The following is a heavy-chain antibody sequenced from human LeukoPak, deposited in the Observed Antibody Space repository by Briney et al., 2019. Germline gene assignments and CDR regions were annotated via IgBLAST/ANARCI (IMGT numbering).Heavy chain of an antibody. CDR3: ARDRVPGTSPKMDY. Sequence: GGSLRLSCAASGLTFSSYAMSWVRQTPGKGLEWVSTITESGDNTHYTESVKGRFTFSRDNSRNTMYLQMNSLRAEDTAIYYCARDRVPGTSPKMDYWGQGTLVTVSS. J-gene: IGHJ4*02. D-gene: IGHD1-7*01. V-gene: IGHV3-23*01. CDR2: ITESGDNT. CDR1: GLTFSSYA.